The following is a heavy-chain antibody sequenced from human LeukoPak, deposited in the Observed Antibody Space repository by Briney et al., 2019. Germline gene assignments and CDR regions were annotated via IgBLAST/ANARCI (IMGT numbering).Heavy chain of an antibody. Sequence: PGGSLRLSCAASGFTFDDYAMHWVRQAPGKGLEWVSGISWNSGSIGYADSVKGRFTISRDNAKNSLYLQMNSLRAEDTAVYYCARNSAGLVELGGPDYWGQGTLVTVSS. CDR1: GFTFDDYA. CDR3: ARNSAGLVELGGPDY. V-gene: IGHV3-9*01. D-gene: IGHD6-19*01. J-gene: IGHJ4*02. CDR2: ISWNSGSI.